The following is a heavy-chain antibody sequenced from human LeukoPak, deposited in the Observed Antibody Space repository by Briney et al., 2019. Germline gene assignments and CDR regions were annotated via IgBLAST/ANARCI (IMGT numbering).Heavy chain of an antibody. D-gene: IGHD1-26*01. CDR3: ARDLGGSYPEDGY. CDR1: GFTFSNYW. CDR2: ISGSGGST. Sequence: GGSLRLSCVASGFTFSNYWMHWVRQAPGKGPEWVSAISGSGGSTYYADSVKGRFTISRDNAKNSLYLQMNSLRAEDTAVYYCARDLGGSYPEDGYWGQGTLATVSS. J-gene: IGHJ4*02. V-gene: IGHV3-21*01.